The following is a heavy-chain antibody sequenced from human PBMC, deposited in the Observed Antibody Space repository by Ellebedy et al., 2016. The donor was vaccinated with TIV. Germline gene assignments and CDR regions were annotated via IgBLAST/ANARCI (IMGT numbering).Heavy chain of an antibody. CDR1: GDSISSGGSY. D-gene: IGHD2-21*01. J-gene: IGHJ4*02. V-gene: IGHV4-30-4*01. CDR3: ARIYSDPPVLDH. CDR2: VYYSGTT. Sequence: MPSETLSLTCTVSGDSISSGGSYWTWVRQPPGKGLEWIGYVYYSGTTYYNPSLTSLKSRVSMSVDTSKNQFSLNLNSVTAADTAVYFCARIYSDPPVLDHWGQGALVTVSS.